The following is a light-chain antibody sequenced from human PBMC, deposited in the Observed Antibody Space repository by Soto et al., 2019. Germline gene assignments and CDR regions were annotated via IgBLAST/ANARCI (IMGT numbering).Light chain of an antibody. CDR3: QHYNSPSEA. Sequence: DIQMTQSPSTLSGSVGDRVTITCRASQTISSWLAWYQQKPGKAPKLLIYKASTLKSGVPSRFSGSGSGTEFTLTISSLQPDDFATYQCQHYNSPSEAFGQVTKADI. J-gene: IGKJ1*01. CDR2: KAS. V-gene: IGKV1-5*03. CDR1: QTISSW.